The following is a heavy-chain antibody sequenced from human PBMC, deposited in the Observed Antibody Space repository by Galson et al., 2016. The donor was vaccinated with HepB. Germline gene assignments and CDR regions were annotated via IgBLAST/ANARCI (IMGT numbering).Heavy chain of an antibody. CDR3: ARLRRVAAAGSYNYHSMDV. Sequence: QPPGQGLEWIGYIYYSGGTNYNPSLKSRVSISLDTSKNQFSLRLTSVAAADTAVYYCARLRRVAAAGSYNYHSMDVWGQGTTVTVS. J-gene: IGHJ6*02. CDR2: IYYSGGT. D-gene: IGHD6-13*01. V-gene: IGHV4-59*12.